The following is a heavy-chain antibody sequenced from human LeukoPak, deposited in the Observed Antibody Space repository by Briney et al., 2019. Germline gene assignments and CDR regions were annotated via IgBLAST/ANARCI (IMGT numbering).Heavy chain of an antibody. Sequence: GGSLRLSCAASGFTFSSYSMNWVRQAPGKGLEWVGFIRSKAYGGTTEYAASVKGRFTISRDDSKSIAYLQMNSLKTEDTAVYYCTSGYSYGLFDPWGQGTLVTVSS. J-gene: IGHJ5*02. CDR2: IRSKAYGGTT. V-gene: IGHV3-49*04. CDR1: GFTFSSYS. CDR3: TSGYSYGLFDP. D-gene: IGHD5-18*01.